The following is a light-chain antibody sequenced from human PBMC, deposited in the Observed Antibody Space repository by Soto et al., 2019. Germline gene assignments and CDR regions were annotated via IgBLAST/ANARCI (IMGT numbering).Light chain of an antibody. CDR1: QSLSTN. Sequence: EILMTQSPATLSVSPGEGATLSCRASQSLSTNLAWYQQKPGQAPRLLIYGASTRATGVPARFSGSGSGTEFTLTISTLQSEDFAVYYCQRYNNWPPFAWTFGQGTKVEIK. CDR2: GAS. V-gene: IGKV3-15*01. J-gene: IGKJ1*01. CDR3: QRYNNWPPFAWT.